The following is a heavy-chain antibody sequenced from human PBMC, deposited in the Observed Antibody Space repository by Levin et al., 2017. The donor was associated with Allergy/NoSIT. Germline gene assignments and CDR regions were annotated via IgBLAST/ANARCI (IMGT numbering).Heavy chain of an antibody. J-gene: IGHJ4*02. Sequence: KPSETLSLTCTVSGGSISSSSYYWGWIRQPPGTGLEWIGSIYYSGSTYYNPSLKSRVTISVDTSKNQFSLKLSSVTAADTAVYYCARERYCSGGSCYDDFDYWGQGTLVTVSS. V-gene: IGHV4-39*01. D-gene: IGHD2-15*01. CDR2: IYYSGST. CDR3: ARERYCSGGSCYDDFDY. CDR1: GGSISSSSYY.